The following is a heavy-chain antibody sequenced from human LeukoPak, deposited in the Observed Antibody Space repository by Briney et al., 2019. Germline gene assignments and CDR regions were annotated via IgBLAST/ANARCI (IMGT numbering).Heavy chain of an antibody. V-gene: IGHV4-30-2*02. CDR2: IYHSGST. CDR3: ASHRKYYDFWSGPSYAFDI. D-gene: IGHD3-3*01. Sequence: SQTLSLTCTVSGVSISSGGYYWSWIRQPPGKGLEWIGYIYHSGSTYYNPSLKSRVTISVDTSKNQFSLKLSSVTAADTAVYYCASHRKYYDFWSGPSYAFDIWGQGTMVTVSS. CDR1: GVSISSGGYY. J-gene: IGHJ3*02.